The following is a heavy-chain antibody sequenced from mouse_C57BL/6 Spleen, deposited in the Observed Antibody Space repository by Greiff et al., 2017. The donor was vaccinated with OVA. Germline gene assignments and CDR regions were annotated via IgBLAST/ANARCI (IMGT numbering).Heavy chain of an antibody. CDR3: TSDLLWLRREGY. D-gene: IGHD2-2*01. Sequence: QVQLKESGAELVRPGASVTLSCKASGYTFTDYEMHWVKQTPVHGLEWIGAIDPETGGTAYNQKFKGKAILTADKSSSTAYMELRSLTSEDSAVYYCTSDLLWLRREGYWGQGTTLTVSS. J-gene: IGHJ2*01. V-gene: IGHV1-15*01. CDR1: GYTFTDYE. CDR2: IDPETGGT.